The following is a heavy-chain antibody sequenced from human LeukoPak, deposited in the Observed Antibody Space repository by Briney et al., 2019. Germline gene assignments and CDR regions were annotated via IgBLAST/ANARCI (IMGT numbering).Heavy chain of an antibody. CDR1: GDSMSSYY. CDR3: ARGLIVGAIYY. Sequence: SETLSLTCTVSGDSMSSYYWSWIRQPPGKGLEWIAYISYSGSTKYNPSLQNRVTISIDTSKDQFSLKLSTVTAADTAVYFCARGLIVGAIYYWGQGTLVTVSS. CDR2: ISYSGST. J-gene: IGHJ4*02. D-gene: IGHD1-26*01. V-gene: IGHV4-59*01.